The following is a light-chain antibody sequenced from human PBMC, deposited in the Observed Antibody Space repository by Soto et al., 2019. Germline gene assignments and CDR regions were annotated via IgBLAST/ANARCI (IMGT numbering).Light chain of an antibody. V-gene: IGKV3-11*01. CDR3: QLRGDGFT. Sequence: EIVLTQSPVTLSLSPGERATLSCRASQSVNNFLAWYQHKPGQAPRLLIYAASNRPTGIPARFSGSGSGTDFTLTISSLEPEDFAVYYCQLRGDGFTFGPGTKVDIK. CDR2: AAS. J-gene: IGKJ3*01. CDR1: QSVNNF.